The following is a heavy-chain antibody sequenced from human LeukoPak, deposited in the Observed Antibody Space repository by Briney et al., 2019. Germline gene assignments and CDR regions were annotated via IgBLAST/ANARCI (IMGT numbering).Heavy chain of an antibody. Sequence: GGSLRLSCAASGFTFSNSRMHWVRQAPGKGLVWVSRIKSDGSITSYADSVKGRFTISRDNAKNTLYLQMNSLRDEDTAVYYCARSDWFDPWGQGTLVSVSS. V-gene: IGHV3-74*01. CDR2: IKSDGSIT. J-gene: IGHJ5*02. CDR3: ARSDWFDP. CDR1: GFTFSNSR.